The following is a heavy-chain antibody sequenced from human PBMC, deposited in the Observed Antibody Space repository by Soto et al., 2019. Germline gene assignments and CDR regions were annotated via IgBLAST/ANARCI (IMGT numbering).Heavy chain of an antibody. D-gene: IGHD6-25*01. J-gene: IGHJ4*02. CDR2: IWYDGSNK. CDR3: ARVRGSGQWDRAAYKYPPKMAAPPIY. Sequence: GGSLRLSCAASGFTFSSYGMHWVRQAPGKGLEWVAVIWYDGSNKYYADSVKGRFTISRDNSKNTLYLQMNSLRAEDTAVYYCARVRGSGQWDRAAYKYPPKMAAPPIYWGQGTLVTVSS. CDR1: GFTFSSYG. V-gene: IGHV3-33*01.